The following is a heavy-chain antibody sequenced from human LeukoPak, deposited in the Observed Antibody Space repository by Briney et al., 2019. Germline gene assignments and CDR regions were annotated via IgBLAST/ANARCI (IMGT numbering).Heavy chain of an antibody. D-gene: IGHD2-2*01. CDR1: GFTFSSYS. CDR3: ARGAQIVVTPAAQARPGPSGVDY. V-gene: IGHV3-21*01. CDR2: ISSGSSYI. Sequence: GGSLRLSCAASGFTFSSYSMNWVPQAPGKGLEWVSSISSGSSYIYYADSVKGRFTISRDNAKNSLSLQVNSLRAEDTALYYCARGAQIVVTPAAQARPGPSGVDYWGQGTLVTVSS. J-gene: IGHJ4*02.